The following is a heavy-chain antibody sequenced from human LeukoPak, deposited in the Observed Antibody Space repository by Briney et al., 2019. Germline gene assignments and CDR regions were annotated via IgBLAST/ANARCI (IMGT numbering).Heavy chain of an antibody. Sequence: SQTLSLTCAISGDNVSSNSAAWNWIRQSPSRGLEWLGRTYYRSKWHYEYAISVKSRITIKPDTSKNQFSLQLNSVTPEDTAVYYCARSSGWFTVWGQGTLVTVSS. CDR2: TYYRSKWHY. V-gene: IGHV6-1*01. J-gene: IGHJ4*02. CDR3: ARSSGWFTV. CDR1: GDNVSSNSAA. D-gene: IGHD6-19*01.